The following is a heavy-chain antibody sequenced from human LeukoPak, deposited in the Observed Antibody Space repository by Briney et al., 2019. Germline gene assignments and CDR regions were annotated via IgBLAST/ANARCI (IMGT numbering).Heavy chain of an antibody. D-gene: IGHD3-10*01. CDR2: ISGSGGST. CDR1: GFTFTYYA. Sequence: GGSLRLSCAASGFTFTYYAVNWVRQAPGKGLEWVSAISGSGGSTYYADSVKGRFTISRDSSKNMLYLQMNILRAEDTAIYYCAKDGIDSGDPNGFDPWGQGTLVTVSS. CDR3: AKDGIDSGDPNGFDP. V-gene: IGHV3-23*01. J-gene: IGHJ5*02.